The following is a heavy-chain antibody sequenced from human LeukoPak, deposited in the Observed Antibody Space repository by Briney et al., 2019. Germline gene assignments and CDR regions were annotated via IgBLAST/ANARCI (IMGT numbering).Heavy chain of an antibody. CDR1: GGSISSYY. J-gene: IGHJ4*02. CDR3: ARSLYCSSTSCSTDY. CDR2: IYYSGST. Sequence: SETLSLTCTVSGGSISSYYWSWIRQPPGKGLEWIGYIYYSGSTNYNPSLKSRVTISVDTSKNQFSLKLSSVTAADTAMYYCARSLYCSSTSCSTDYWGQGTLVTVSS. D-gene: IGHD2-2*01. V-gene: IGHV4-59*01.